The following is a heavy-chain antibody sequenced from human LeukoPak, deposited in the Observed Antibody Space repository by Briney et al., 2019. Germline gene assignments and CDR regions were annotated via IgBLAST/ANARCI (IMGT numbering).Heavy chain of an antibody. J-gene: IGHJ3*02. Sequence: ASVKVSCKASGYTFTGYYMHWVRQAPGQGLEWMGWINPNSGGTNYAQKFQGRVTMTRDTSISTAYMELSRLRSDDTAVYYCARDAYDYVWGSYRPPYAFDIWGQGTMVTVSS. V-gene: IGHV1-2*02. CDR2: INPNSGGT. D-gene: IGHD3-16*02. CDR3: ARDAYDYVWGSYRPPYAFDI. CDR1: GYTFTGYY.